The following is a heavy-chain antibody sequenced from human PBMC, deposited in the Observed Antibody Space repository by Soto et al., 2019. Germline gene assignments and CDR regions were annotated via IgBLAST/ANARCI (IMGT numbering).Heavy chain of an antibody. CDR3: ARDTSHYFDH. Sequence: QVHLVQSGAEVKKPGASVKVSCKTSGYTFITFGISWVRQAPGQGLEWMGWITPYNGKTNDAQKFPDGVTMTTDTSKGTAYMELRSLRSDGSAVYYCARDTSHYFDHWGQGTLVTVSS. CDR1: GYTFITFG. J-gene: IGHJ4*02. V-gene: IGHV1-18*01. CDR2: ITPYNGKT. D-gene: IGHD2-2*01.